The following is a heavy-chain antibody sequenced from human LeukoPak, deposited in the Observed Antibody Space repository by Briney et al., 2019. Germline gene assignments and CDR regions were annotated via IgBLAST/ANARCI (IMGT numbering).Heavy chain of an antibody. CDR3: ARVVCSTSCHPDY. Sequence: KAGGSLRLSCAASGFTFSNYNMNWVRQAPGKGLEWVSSISSSSSYIYYADSVKGRFTISRDNAKNSLYLQMNSLRAEDTAVYYCARVVCSTSCHPDYWGQGTLVTVSS. V-gene: IGHV3-21*01. CDR2: ISSSSSYI. CDR1: GFTFSNYN. J-gene: IGHJ4*02. D-gene: IGHD2-2*01.